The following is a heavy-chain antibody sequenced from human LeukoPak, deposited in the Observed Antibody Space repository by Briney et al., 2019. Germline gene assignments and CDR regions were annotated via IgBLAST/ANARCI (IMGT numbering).Heavy chain of an antibody. CDR3: ARGDSSGWPAPDY. D-gene: IGHD6-19*01. Sequence: GGSLRLSCAASGFTFSSYSMNWVRQAPGKGLEWVSSISSSSSYIYYADSVKGRFTISRDNSKNTLYLQMNSLRAEDTAVYYCARGDSSGWPAPDYWGQGTLVTVSS. CDR1: GFTFSSYS. V-gene: IGHV3-21*04. CDR2: ISSSSSYI. J-gene: IGHJ4*02.